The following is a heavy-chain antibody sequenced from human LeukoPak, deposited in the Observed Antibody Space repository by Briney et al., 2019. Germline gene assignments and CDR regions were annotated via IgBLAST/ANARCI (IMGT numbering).Heavy chain of an antibody. J-gene: IGHJ5*02. Sequence: ASVSVSCTPSGYPFSNYDINWVRQSAGQGLEWRGWMNPNSGTTDYAQRFQGRVTITRNTSISPGYMELSGLRSEDTAVYYCARGRATVTTHWVDPWGQGNLVTVSS. V-gene: IGHV1-8*03. D-gene: IGHD4-11*01. CDR3: ARGRATVTTHWVDP. CDR2: MNPNSGTT. CDR1: GYPFSNYD.